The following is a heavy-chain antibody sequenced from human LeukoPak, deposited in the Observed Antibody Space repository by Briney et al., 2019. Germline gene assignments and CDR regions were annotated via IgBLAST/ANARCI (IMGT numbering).Heavy chain of an antibody. CDR2: IIPIFGTA. V-gene: IGHV1-69*05. Sequence: SVKVSCKASGGTFSSYAISWVRQAPGQGLEWMGGIIPIFGTANYAQKFQGRVTITTDESTSTAYMELSSLRSEDTAVYYCARCLSPVGYYYDSSGYWDAFDIWGQGTMVTVSS. J-gene: IGHJ3*02. D-gene: IGHD3-22*01. CDR1: GGTFSSYA. CDR3: ARCLSPVGYYYDSSGYWDAFDI.